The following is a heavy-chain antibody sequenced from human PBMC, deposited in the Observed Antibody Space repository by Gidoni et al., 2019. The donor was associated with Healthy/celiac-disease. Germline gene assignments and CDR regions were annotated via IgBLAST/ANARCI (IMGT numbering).Heavy chain of an antibody. J-gene: IGHJ3*02. D-gene: IGHD3-3*01. Sequence: EVQLVESGGGLVQPEGSVRLSGAASGFTFSSYWMSWVRQAPGKGLEWVANIKQDGSEKYYVDSVKGRFTISRDNAKNSLYLQMNSLRAEDTAVYYCARAVDYDFWSGYLDAFDIWGQGTMVTVSS. CDR3: ARAVDYDFWSGYLDAFDI. CDR1: GFTFSSYW. V-gene: IGHV3-7*01. CDR2: IKQDGSEK.